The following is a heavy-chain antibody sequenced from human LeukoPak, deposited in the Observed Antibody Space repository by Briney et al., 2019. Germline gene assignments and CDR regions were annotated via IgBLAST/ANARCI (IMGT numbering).Heavy chain of an antibody. CDR1: GFTFSSYS. Sequence: GGSLRLSCAASGFTFSSYSMNWVRQAPGKGLEWVSYISSSSSTIYYADSVKGRFTISRDNAKNSLYLQMNSLRAEDTAVYYCAKDAFCTSTNCYASYFDYWGQGTLVTVSS. CDR2: ISSSSSTI. D-gene: IGHD2-2*01. CDR3: AKDAFCTSTNCYASYFDY. V-gene: IGHV3-48*01. J-gene: IGHJ4*02.